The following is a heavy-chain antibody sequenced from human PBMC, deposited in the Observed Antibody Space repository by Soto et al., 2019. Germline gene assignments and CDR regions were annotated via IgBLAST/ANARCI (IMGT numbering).Heavy chain of an antibody. J-gene: IGHJ5*02. D-gene: IGHD1-1*01. V-gene: IGHV3-30*03. CDR3: ATGRSTRFDP. CDR1: GFTFNRYG. CDR2: ISFDGTAK. Sequence: QGLLVEYGGRVVQPGRSLRLSCVASGFTFNRYGMNWVRQAPGKGLEWVAEISFDGTAKYYAESVKGRFTVSRDNGNNTLHLEMNSLGAKDTAVYFCATGRSTRFDPWGQGTLVTVSS.